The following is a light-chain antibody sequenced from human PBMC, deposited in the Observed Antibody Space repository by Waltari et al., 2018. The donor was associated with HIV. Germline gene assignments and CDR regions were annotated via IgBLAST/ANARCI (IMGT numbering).Light chain of an antibody. V-gene: IGKV1-39*01. J-gene: IGKJ1*01. CDR3: QQSYSTPWT. CDR2: VAS. Sequence: DIQMTQSPSSLSASVGDRVTISCRASQSVSTYLNWYQLRSGKAPQLLIYVASSLQSGVPSRFRGSGSGTDFTLTISSLQPEDCATYYCQQSYSTPWTFGQGTKVEI. CDR1: QSVSTY.